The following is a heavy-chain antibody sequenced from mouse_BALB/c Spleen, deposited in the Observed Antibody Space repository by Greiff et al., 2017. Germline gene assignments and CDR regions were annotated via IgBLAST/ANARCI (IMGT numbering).Heavy chain of an antibody. CDR3: ARGGYGSSSAMDY. Sequence: VKLMESGPGLVAPSQSLSITCTVSGFSLTSYGVHWVRQPPGKGLEWLGVIWAGGSTNYNSALMSRLSISKNNSKSQVFLKMNSLQTDDTAMYYCARGGYGSSSAMDYWGQGTSVTVSS. CDR2: IWAGGST. J-gene: IGHJ4*01. CDR1: GFSLTSYG. D-gene: IGHD1-1*01. V-gene: IGHV2-9*02.